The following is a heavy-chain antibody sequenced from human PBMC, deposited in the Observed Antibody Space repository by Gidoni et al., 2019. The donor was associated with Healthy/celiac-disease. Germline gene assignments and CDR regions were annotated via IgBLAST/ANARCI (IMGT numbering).Heavy chain of an antibody. V-gene: IGHV3-64D*06. CDR1: GFTFSSYA. Sequence: PASGFTFSSYAMHWVRQAPGKGLEYVSAISSNGGSTYYADSVKGRFTIARDNSKNTLYLQMSRLRAEDTAVYYCVKWRYCSSTSCYDYWGQGTLVTVSS. CDR2: ISSNGGST. CDR3: VKWRYCSSTSCYDY. J-gene: IGHJ4*02. D-gene: IGHD2-2*01.